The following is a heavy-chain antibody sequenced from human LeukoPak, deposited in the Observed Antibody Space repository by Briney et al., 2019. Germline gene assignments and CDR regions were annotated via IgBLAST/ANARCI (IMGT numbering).Heavy chain of an antibody. CDR1: GYTFTSYG. CDR2: ISAYNGNT. V-gene: IGHV1-18*01. J-gene: IGHJ5*02. Sequence: VASVKVSCKASGYTFTSYGISWVRQAPGQGLEWMGWISAYNGNTNYAQKLQGRVTMTTDTSTSTAYMELRSLRSDDTAVYYCARDKVKVVVAAIRWFDPWGQGTLVTVSS. D-gene: IGHD2-15*01. CDR3: ARDKVKVVVAAIRWFDP.